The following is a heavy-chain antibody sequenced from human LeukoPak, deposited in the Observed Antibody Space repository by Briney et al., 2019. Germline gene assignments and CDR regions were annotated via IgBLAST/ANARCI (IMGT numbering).Heavy chain of an antibody. CDR1: GFTFSSYR. J-gene: IGHJ5*02. CDR2: ITSSSSYI. V-gene: IGHV3-21*01. CDR3: ARGLAAAGSPA. Sequence: GGSLRLSCAASGFTFSSYRMNWVRQAPGKGPEWVSSITSSSSYIYYADSVKGRFTISRDNAENSLYLQMNSLRAEDTAVYYCARGLAAAGSPAWGQGTLVTVSS. D-gene: IGHD6-13*01.